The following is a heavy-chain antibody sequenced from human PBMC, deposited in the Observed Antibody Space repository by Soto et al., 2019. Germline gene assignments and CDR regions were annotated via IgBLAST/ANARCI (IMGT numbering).Heavy chain of an antibody. Sequence: GGSLRLSCAASGFTFSSYAMSWVRQAPGKGLEWVSAISGSGGSTYYADSVKGRFTISRDNSKNTLYLQMNSLRAEDTAVYYCFTPPTGYSSSWSDYWGQGTLVTVSS. CDR3: FTPPTGYSSSWSDY. D-gene: IGHD6-13*01. J-gene: IGHJ4*02. CDR1: GFTFSSYA. CDR2: ISGSGGST. V-gene: IGHV3-23*01.